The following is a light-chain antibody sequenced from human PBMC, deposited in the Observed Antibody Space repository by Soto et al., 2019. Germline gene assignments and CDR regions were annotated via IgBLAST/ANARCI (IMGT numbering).Light chain of an antibody. CDR3: QQSYSTPRT. V-gene: IGKV1-39*01. Sequence: DIQMTQSPSSLSASVGDRVTITCRASQSISSYLNWYQQKLGQAPKLLIYAASSLQSGVPSRFSGSGSGTDFPLTISSLQPEDFATYYYQQSYSTPRTFGQGTKVEIK. CDR1: QSISSY. CDR2: AAS. J-gene: IGKJ1*01.